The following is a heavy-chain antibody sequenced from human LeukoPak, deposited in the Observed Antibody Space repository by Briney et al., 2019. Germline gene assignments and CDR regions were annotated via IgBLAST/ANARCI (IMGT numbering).Heavy chain of an antibody. Sequence: PGGSLRLSCAASGFTFSSYFMSWVRQVPGKGLEWVAAISGSGDGTHYADSVKGRFTISRDNSKNTLYLQMNSLRAEDTALYYCARVRGSYSTDYWGQGTLVTVSS. CDR3: ARVRGSYSTDY. D-gene: IGHD1-26*01. CDR1: GFTFSSYF. CDR2: ISGSGDGT. J-gene: IGHJ4*02. V-gene: IGHV3-23*01.